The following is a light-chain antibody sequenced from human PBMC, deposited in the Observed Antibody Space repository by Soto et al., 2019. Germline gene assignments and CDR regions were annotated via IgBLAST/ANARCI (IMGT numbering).Light chain of an antibody. Sequence: QSALTQPRSVSGSPGQSVTISCTGTSSDVGGYIYVSWYQQHPGKAPKLMIYDVSKRPSGVPDRFSGSKSGNTASLTISGLQAEDEADYYCCSYAGSYTHYVFGTGTKLTVL. V-gene: IGLV2-11*01. CDR1: SSDVGGYIY. J-gene: IGLJ1*01. CDR3: CSYAGSYTHYV. CDR2: DVS.